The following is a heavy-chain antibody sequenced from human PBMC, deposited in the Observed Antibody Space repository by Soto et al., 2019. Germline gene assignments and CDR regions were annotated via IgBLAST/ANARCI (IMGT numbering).Heavy chain of an antibody. Sequence: TLSLTCTVSGGSISSGGYYWSWIRQHPGKGLEWIGYIYYSGSTYYNPSLKSRVTISVDTSKNQFSLKLSSVTAADTAVYYCARARSVPAATRFDYWGQGTLVTVSS. CDR2: IYYSGST. V-gene: IGHV4-31*03. D-gene: IGHD2-2*01. CDR1: GGSISSGGYY. CDR3: ARARSVPAATRFDY. J-gene: IGHJ4*02.